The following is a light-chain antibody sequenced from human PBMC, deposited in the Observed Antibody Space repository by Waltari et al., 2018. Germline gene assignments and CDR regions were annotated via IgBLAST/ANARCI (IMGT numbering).Light chain of an antibody. CDR2: GVS. V-gene: IGLV2-14*03. CDR1: SPDIGGYFL. Sequence: QSALTQPASVSGSPGQSITISCTGSSPDIGGYFLVSWYQQHPGTAPKLSIYGVSNRPSGVSDRFSGSKSDNTASLTISGLQTEDEADYYCSSYSSTTTRVIFGGGTRLTVL. J-gene: IGLJ2*01. CDR3: SSYSSTTTRVI.